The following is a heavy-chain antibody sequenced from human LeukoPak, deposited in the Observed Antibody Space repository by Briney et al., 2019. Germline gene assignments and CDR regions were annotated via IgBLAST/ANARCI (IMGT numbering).Heavy chain of an antibody. Sequence: GGSLRLSCAASGFTFSSYAMSWVRQAPGKGLEWVSTISDTGGNTYYADSVKGRFTVSRDNSKNMLYLQMNSLRAEDTAVYYCAKERGGTSFSGRQPNRIDYWGQGTLVIVSS. CDR3: AKERGGTSFSGRQPNRIDY. CDR2: ISDTGGNT. J-gene: IGHJ4*02. D-gene: IGHD1-26*01. V-gene: IGHV3-23*01. CDR1: GFTFSSYA.